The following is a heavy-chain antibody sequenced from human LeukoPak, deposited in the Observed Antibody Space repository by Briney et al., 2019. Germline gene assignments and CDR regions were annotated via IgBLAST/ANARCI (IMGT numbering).Heavy chain of an antibody. CDR2: ISGSGSNT. J-gene: IGHJ4*02. D-gene: IGHD3-22*01. CDR1: GFTFSNYA. Sequence: GGSLRLSCAASGFTFSNYAMSWVRQAPGKGLEWVSGISGSGSNTHYEDSVKGRFTNSRDNSKNALYLQMNSLGAEDTGVYYCARHSSGNLQSFDSWGQGTLVSVSS. V-gene: IGHV3-23*01. CDR3: ARHSSGNLQSFDS.